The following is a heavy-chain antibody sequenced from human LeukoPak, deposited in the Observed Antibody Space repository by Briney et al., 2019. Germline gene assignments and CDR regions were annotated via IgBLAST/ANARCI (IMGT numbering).Heavy chain of an antibody. Sequence: GGSLRLSCAASGFTFDDYGMSWVRHAPGKGLEWASGINWNGGSTGYADSVKGRFTISRDNARNSLYLQMNSLRAEDTAVYYCARDADLYDSSGYYEYWGQGTLVTVSS. CDR1: GFTFDDYG. CDR2: INWNGGST. CDR3: ARDADLYDSSGYYEY. D-gene: IGHD3-22*01. J-gene: IGHJ4*02. V-gene: IGHV3-20*04.